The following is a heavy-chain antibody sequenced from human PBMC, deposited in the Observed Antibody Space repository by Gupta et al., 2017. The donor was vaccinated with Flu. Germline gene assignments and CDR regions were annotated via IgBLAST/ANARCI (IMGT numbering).Heavy chain of an antibody. CDR1: GFTFRTYS. V-gene: IGHV3-21*02. J-gene: IGHJ4*02. Sequence: EVQLVESGGGLVRPGGSLRLFCAASGFTFRTYSMNWVRQAPGKGLEWVAFISSSSSYIYYTDSVKGRFTVSRDNAKNSLFLQMESLRAEDTAVYDCARAGDMKTSNDYWGQGTLVTVSS. D-gene: IGHD3-16*01. CDR3: ARAGDMKTSNDY. CDR2: ISSSSSYI.